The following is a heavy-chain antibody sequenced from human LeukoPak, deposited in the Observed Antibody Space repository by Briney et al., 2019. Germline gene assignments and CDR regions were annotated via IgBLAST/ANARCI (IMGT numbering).Heavy chain of an antibody. Sequence: SETLSLTCTVSGGSISSSTYYWDWIRQPPGKGLEWIGSVYCSGSTNYNPSLKSRVTISVDTSKNQFSLKLSSVTAADTAVYYCARDVRPLDYWGQGTLVTVSS. V-gene: IGHV4-39*07. CDR3: ARDVRPLDY. CDR1: GGSISSSTYY. CDR2: VYCSGST. J-gene: IGHJ4*02. D-gene: IGHD6-6*01.